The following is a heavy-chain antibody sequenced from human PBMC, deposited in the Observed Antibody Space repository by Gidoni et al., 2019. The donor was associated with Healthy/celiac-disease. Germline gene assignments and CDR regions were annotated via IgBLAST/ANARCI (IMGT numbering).Heavy chain of an antibody. CDR1: GFTFSSDS. D-gene: IGHD1-26*01. Sequence: EVQLVESGGGLVQPGGSRGHSCAPSGFTFSSDSTNWVRQAPGKGLEWVSYISSSSSTIYYAYSVKGRFTISRDNAKISLYLQMNSLRDEDTAVYYCARVNEGGTPFDYWGQGTLVTVSS. CDR3: ARVNEGGTPFDY. CDR2: ISSSSSTI. V-gene: IGHV3-48*02. J-gene: IGHJ4*02.